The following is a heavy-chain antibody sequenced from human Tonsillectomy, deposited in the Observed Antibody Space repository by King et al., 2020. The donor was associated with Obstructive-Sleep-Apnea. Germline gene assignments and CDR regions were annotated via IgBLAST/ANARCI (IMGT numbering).Heavy chain of an antibody. J-gene: IGHJ4*02. CDR3: TTGTPLSKLLGTYYFDY. CDR1: GLTCNNAW. Sequence: VQLVESGGGLIKPGGSLRLSCAASGLTCNNAWMSWVRQAPGKGPEWVGRIKSKTDGGPKDYAAHVKGRCTISRDDSKNTLYLQMKSLTIEYTATYYCTTGTPLSKLLGTYYFDYWGQGTLVTVSS. V-gene: IGHV3-15*01. CDR2: IKSKTDGGPK. D-gene: IGHD2-15*01.